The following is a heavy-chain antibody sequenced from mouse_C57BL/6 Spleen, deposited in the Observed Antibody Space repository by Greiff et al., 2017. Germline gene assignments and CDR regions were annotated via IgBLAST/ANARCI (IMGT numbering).Heavy chain of an antibody. D-gene: IGHD4-1*01. CDR3: TREGAGTGYFDV. CDR2: ISSGGDYI. J-gene: IGHJ1*03. V-gene: IGHV5-9-1*02. CDR1: GFTFSSYA. Sequence: EVQLVESGEGLVKPGGSLKLSCAASGFTFSSYAMSWVRQTPEKRLEWVAYISSGGDYIYYADTVKGRFTISRDNARNTLYLQMSSLKSEDTAMYYCTREGAGTGYFDVWGTGTTVTVSS.